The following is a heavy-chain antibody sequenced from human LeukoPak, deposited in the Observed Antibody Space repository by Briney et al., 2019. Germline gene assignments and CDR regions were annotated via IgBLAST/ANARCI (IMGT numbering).Heavy chain of an antibody. CDR2: INPNSGGS. Sequence: ASVKVSFKASGYTFTGYYMHWVRQAPGQGLEWMGCINPNSGGSNYAQKVQGRVTMTRDTSISTAYMELSRLRSDDTAVYYCARWAGSAGYYYYYMDVWGKGTTVTVSS. CDR1: GYTFTGYY. V-gene: IGHV1-2*02. J-gene: IGHJ6*03. D-gene: IGHD1-14*01. CDR3: ARWAGSAGYYYYYMDV.